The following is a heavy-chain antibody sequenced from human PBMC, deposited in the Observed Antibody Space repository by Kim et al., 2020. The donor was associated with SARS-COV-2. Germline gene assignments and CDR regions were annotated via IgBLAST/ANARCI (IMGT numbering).Heavy chain of an antibody. V-gene: IGHV3-30*01. J-gene: IGHJ4*02. CDR3: ARDSVDSGSYLDY. Sequence: HYADSVEGRFNISRDNSKYTVYLQMNSLRGEDTALYYCARDSVDSGSYLDYWGQGTPVTVSS. D-gene: IGHD3-10*01.